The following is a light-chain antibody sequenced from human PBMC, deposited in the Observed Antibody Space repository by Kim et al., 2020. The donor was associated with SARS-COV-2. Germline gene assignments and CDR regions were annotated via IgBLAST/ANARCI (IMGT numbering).Light chain of an antibody. CDR2: SAS. CDR1: QRVSSSY. Sequence: PGERATLSCRASQRVSSSYLACYQQKPGQAPRLLVSSASTRATGIPDRFSASRSGTDFNLTFSRLEPGDFAVYYCQQYGTSPSTFGQGTRLEIK. J-gene: IGKJ5*01. CDR3: QQYGTSPST. V-gene: IGKV3-20*01.